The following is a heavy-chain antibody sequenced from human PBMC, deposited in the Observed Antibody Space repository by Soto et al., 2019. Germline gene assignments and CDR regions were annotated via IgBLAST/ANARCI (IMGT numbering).Heavy chain of an antibody. CDR3: ARDRGTMVRGVTGDAFDI. CDR2: ISAYNGNT. J-gene: IGHJ3*02. V-gene: IGHV1-18*01. D-gene: IGHD3-10*01. Sequence: QVQLVQSGAEVKKPGASVKVSCKASGYTFTSYGISWGRQAPGQGLEWMGWISAYNGNTNYAQKVQGRVTMTTDTSTSTAYMELRSLRSDDTAVYYCARDRGTMVRGVTGDAFDIWGQGTMVTVSS. CDR1: GYTFTSYG.